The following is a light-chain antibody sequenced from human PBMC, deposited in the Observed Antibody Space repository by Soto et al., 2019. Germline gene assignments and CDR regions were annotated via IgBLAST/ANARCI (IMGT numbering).Light chain of an antibody. Sequence: EIVLTQSPATLSLSPGERATLSCRASQSVSSYLAWYRQKPGQAPRLLIYDASNRATGIPARFSGSGPGTDFTLTISSLEPEDFAVYYCQQRSNWPTFGGGTKVEIK. V-gene: IGKV3-11*01. CDR1: QSVSSY. J-gene: IGKJ4*01. CDR3: QQRSNWPT. CDR2: DAS.